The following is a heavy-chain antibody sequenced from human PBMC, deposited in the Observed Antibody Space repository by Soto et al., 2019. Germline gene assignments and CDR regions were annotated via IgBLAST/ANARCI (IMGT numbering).Heavy chain of an antibody. J-gene: IGHJ6*02. CDR2: IYYSGST. CDR3: ARIAALGVDV. D-gene: IGHD6-13*01. CDR1: GGSVSSGSYY. Sequence: SETLSLTCTVSGGSVSSGSYYWSWIRQPPGKGLEWIGYIYYSGSTNYNPSLKSRVTISVDTSKNQFSLKLSSVTAADTAVYYCARIAALGVDVWGQGTRVTVSS. V-gene: IGHV4-61*01.